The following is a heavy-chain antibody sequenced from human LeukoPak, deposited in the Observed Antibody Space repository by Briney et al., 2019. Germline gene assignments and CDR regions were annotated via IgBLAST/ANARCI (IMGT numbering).Heavy chain of an antibody. D-gene: IGHD6-13*01. J-gene: IGHJ5*02. CDR3: ARGRIANKYNWFDP. CDR2: INPNSGGT. V-gene: IGHV1-2*02. CDR1: GYTFTGYY. Sequence: ASVTVSCKDSGYTFTGYYMHWVRQAPGQGLEWMGWINPNSGGTNYAQKFQGRVTMTRDTSISTAYMELSRLRSDDTAVYYCARGRIANKYNWFDPWGQGTLVTVSS.